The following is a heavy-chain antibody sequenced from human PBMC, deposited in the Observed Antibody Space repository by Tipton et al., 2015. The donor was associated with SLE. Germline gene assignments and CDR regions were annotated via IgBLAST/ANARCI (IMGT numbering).Heavy chain of an antibody. CDR1: GGTFSNYA. V-gene: IGHV1-18*01. Sequence: QLVQSGAEVKEPGSSVKVSCKASGGTFSNYAISWVRQAPGQGLEWMRWISAYNGNTNYAQKLQGRVTMTTDTSTSTAYMELRSLRSDDTAVYYCARYGWYGLYYFDYWGQGTLVTVSS. CDR3: ARYGWYGLYYFDY. D-gene: IGHD6-19*01. CDR2: ISAYNGNT. J-gene: IGHJ4*02.